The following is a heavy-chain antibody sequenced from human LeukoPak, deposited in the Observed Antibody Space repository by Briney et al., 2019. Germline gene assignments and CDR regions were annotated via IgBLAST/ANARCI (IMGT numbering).Heavy chain of an antibody. J-gene: IGHJ5*02. CDR1: GFTFSSYW. CDR2: IKEDGREK. Sequence: GGSLRLSCAASGFTFSSYWMHWVRQAPGKGLEGVASIKEDGREKYYVDYVKGRFPISRDNAKNSLYLQMNSLRAEDTAMYYCASSGWYSTPNWFDPWGQGTLVIVSS. V-gene: IGHV3-7*01. CDR3: ASSGWYSTPNWFDP. D-gene: IGHD6-19*01.